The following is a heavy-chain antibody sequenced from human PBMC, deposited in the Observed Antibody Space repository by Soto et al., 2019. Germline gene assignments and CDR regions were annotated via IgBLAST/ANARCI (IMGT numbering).Heavy chain of an antibody. CDR3: ARAGSGSPNYFDY. D-gene: IGHD1-26*01. V-gene: IGHV3-30-3*01. Sequence: AVRRISKTPGKGLEWVAVISYDGSNKYYADSVKGRFTISRDNSKNTLYLQMNSLRAEDTAVYYCARAGSGSPNYFDYWGQGTLVTVSS. J-gene: IGHJ4*02. CDR2: ISYDGSNK. CDR1: A.